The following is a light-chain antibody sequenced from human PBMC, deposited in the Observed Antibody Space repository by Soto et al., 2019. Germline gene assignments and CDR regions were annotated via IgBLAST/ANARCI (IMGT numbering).Light chain of an antibody. V-gene: IGKV1-5*01. CDR1: QSINSY. CDR2: DAS. J-gene: IGKJ1*01. Sequence: DIQMTQSPSSLSASVGDRVTSTCRASQSINSYLNWYQQKAGKAPKLLIYDASSLESGVPSRFSGSGSGTEFTLTISSLQPDDFATYYCQQYNSYWTFGQGTKV. CDR3: QQYNSYWT.